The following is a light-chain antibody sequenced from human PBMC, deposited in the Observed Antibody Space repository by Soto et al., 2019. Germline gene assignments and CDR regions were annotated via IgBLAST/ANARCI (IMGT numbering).Light chain of an antibody. CDR3: HQRQSWPRT. CDR1: QTVNSR. J-gene: IGKJ1*01. Sequence: EISWTQSRATLSLSPGYRSTISCMAIQTVNSRLAWYQHKPGQAPRLLIYHTYNRATGIPARFSGSGSGTDFTLTISSLEPEDFAVYYCHQRQSWPRTFGQGTQLDIK. V-gene: IGKV3-11*01. CDR2: HTY.